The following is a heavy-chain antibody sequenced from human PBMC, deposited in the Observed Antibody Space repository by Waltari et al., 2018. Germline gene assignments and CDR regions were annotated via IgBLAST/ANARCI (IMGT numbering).Heavy chain of an antibody. CDR3: ARSTSKRGPLDY. V-gene: IGHV3-11*01. CDR1: AFTFSDYY. D-gene: IGHD4-4*01. Sequence: QVRLVESGGGLVKPGGSLRLSCEASAFTFSDYYMSWIRQAPGRGLGWVSYLSPGALSEYYADSVKGRFTISRDNAKNSLYLQMNSLRDEDTAVYYCARSTSKRGPLDYWGQGT. CDR2: LSPGALSE. J-gene: IGHJ4*02.